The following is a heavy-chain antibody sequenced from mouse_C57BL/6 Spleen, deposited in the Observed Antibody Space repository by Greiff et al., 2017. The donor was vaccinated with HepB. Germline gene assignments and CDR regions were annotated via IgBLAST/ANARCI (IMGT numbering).Heavy chain of an antibody. Sequence: EVQLQESGPGLVKPSQSLSLTCSVTGYSITSGYYWNWIRQFPGNKLEWMGYISYDGSNNYNPSLKNRISITRDTSKNQFFLKLNSVTTEDTATYYCARGDSYYGSSSSYWYFDVWGTGTTVTVSS. CDR1: GYSITSGYY. V-gene: IGHV3-6*01. J-gene: IGHJ1*03. CDR2: ISYDGSN. D-gene: IGHD1-1*01. CDR3: ARGDSYYGSSSSYWYFDV.